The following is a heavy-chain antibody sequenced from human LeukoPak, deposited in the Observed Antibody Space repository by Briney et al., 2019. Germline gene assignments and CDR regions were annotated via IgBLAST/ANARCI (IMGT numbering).Heavy chain of an antibody. D-gene: IGHD6-19*01. V-gene: IGHV3-33*01. Sequence: GGSLRLSCAAPGFTFSSYGMHWVRQAPGKGLEWVAVIWYDGSNKYYADSVKGRFTISRDNSKNTLYLQMNSLRAEDTAVYYCARDSSGWSYFGYWGQGTLVTVSS. CDR2: IWYDGSNK. J-gene: IGHJ4*02. CDR1: GFTFSSYG. CDR3: ARDSSGWSYFGY.